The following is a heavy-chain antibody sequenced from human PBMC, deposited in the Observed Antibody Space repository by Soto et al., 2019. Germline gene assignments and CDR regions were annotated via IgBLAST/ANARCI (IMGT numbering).Heavy chain of an antibody. CDR2: IYYSGST. CDR3: ARGFGGDDFWSGYYNNDAFDI. V-gene: IGHV4-61*01. D-gene: IGHD3-3*01. Sequence: SETLSLTCTVSGGSVSSGSYYWSWIRQPPGKGLEWIGYIYYSGSTNYNPSLKSRVTISVDTSKDQFSLKLSSVTAADTAVYYCARGFGGDDFWSGYYNNDAFDIWGQGTMVTVSS. CDR1: GGSVSSGSYY. J-gene: IGHJ3*02.